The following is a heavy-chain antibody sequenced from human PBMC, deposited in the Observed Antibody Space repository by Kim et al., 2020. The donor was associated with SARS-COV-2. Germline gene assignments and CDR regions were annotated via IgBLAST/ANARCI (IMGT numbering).Heavy chain of an antibody. Sequence: GGSLRLSCAASGFTFSSYGMHWVRQAPGKGLELVAVIWYDGSSKYYADSVKGRFTISRDNSKNTLYLQMNSLRAEDTAVYYCARDKERWLQSLFYFDYWGQGTLVTVSS. J-gene: IGHJ4*02. CDR3: ARDKERWLQSLFYFDY. V-gene: IGHV3-33*01. CDR1: GFTFSSYG. D-gene: IGHD5-12*01. CDR2: IWYDGSSK.